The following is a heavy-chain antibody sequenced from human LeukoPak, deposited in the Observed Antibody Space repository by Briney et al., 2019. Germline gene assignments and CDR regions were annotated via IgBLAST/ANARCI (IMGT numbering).Heavy chain of an antibody. V-gene: IGHV3-23*01. CDR1: GFTFSSYA. D-gene: IGHD2-2*01. CDR2: ISGSGGST. Sequence: GGSLRLSCAASGFTFSSYAMSWVRQAPGKGLVWVSAISGSGGSTYYADSVKGRFTISRDNSKNTLYLQMNSLRAEDTAVYYCAKDLRVVPAAKDYWGQGTLVTVSS. CDR3: AKDLRVVPAAKDY. J-gene: IGHJ4*02.